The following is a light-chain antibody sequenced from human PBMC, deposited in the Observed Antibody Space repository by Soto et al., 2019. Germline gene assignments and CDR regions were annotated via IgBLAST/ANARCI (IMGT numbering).Light chain of an antibody. CDR3: QQLKSYVT. V-gene: IGKV1-9*01. CDR1: QGISNY. CDR2: GAT. J-gene: IGKJ5*01. Sequence: IHLTQSPSSLSGSLGHRAPISFRASQGISNYLAWYQQKPGKTPRLLIYGATTLQSGVPSRFSGSGSGTDFALTISSLQPEDFATYYCQQLKSYVTFGQGTRLEIK.